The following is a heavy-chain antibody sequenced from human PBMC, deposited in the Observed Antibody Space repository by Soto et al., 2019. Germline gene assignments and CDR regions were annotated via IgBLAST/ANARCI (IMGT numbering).Heavy chain of an antibody. CDR1: GGSISSSISSYY. CDR2: IYYSGST. V-gene: IGHV4-61*01. Sequence: SETLSLTCTVSGGSISSSISSYYWSWIRQPPGKGLEWIGYIYYSGSTNYNPSLTSRVTISVDTSKNQIFLKLNSVTAADTAVYYCARGATANDYWGQGTLVTVSS. D-gene: IGHD4-4*01. CDR3: ARGATANDY. J-gene: IGHJ4*02.